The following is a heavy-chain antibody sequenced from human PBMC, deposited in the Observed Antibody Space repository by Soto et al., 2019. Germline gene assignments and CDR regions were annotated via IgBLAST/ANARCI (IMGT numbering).Heavy chain of an antibody. CDR2: IIPILGIA. CDR3: ARDCPDDYGDYGWFDP. CDR1: GGTFSSYT. Sequence: QVQLVQSGAEVKKPGSSVKVSCKASGGTFSSYTISWVRQAPGQGLEWMGRIIPILGIANYAQKFQGRVTITADKSTSTAYMELSSLRSEDTAVYYCARDCPDDYGDYGWFDPWGQGTLVTVSS. D-gene: IGHD4-17*01. V-gene: IGHV1-69*08. J-gene: IGHJ5*02.